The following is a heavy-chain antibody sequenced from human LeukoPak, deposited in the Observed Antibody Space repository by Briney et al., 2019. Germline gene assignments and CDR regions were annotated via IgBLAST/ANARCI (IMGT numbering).Heavy chain of an antibody. J-gene: IGHJ3*01. CDR2: FSATDGSA. D-gene: IGHD6-13*01. Sequence: GGSLRLSCAASGFTVGSYGMTWVRQAPGMGLEWVSAFSATDGSAQYAESEKGRFTISRDNSKNSLYLQMNSLRDEDTAVYYCAKARIASAGTGAFDVWGQGTMVTVSS. CDR1: GFTVGSYG. CDR3: AKARIASAGTGAFDV. V-gene: IGHV3-23*01.